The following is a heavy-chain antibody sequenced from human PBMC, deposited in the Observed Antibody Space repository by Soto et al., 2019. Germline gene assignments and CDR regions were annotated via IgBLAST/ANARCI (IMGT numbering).Heavy chain of an antibody. Sequence: GGSLSLSFAASGFTFSNYSMNWVRQAPGKGLKWVSSISSSSSYIYYADSAKGRFTISRDNAKNSLYLQMNSLRAEDTAVYYCARDFGYSYGDVMDVWGQGATVTVS. D-gene: IGHD5-18*01. CDR3: ARDFGYSYGDVMDV. V-gene: IGHV3-21*01. CDR1: GFTFSNYS. CDR2: ISSSSSYI. J-gene: IGHJ6*02.